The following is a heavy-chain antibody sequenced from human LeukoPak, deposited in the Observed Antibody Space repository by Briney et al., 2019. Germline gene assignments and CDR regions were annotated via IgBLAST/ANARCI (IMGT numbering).Heavy chain of an antibody. D-gene: IGHD6-13*01. V-gene: IGHV5-51*01. Sequence: GESLEISRKGSGYSFTNYWIGWVRQMPGKGLEWMGSIYPDDSDTRYSPSFRGQVTISADKSISTAYLQWSRLKASDTAMYYCARTLGAVPEYFQHWGQGTLVTVPS. J-gene: IGHJ1*01. CDR3: ARTLGAVPEYFQH. CDR2: IYPDDSDT. CDR1: GYSFTNYW.